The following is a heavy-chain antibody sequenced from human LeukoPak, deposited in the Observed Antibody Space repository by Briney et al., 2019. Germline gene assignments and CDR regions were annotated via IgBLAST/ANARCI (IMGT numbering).Heavy chain of an antibody. D-gene: IGHD4-23*01. CDR3: AKPLEKYPYGGNFDY. Sequence: GGSLRLSCEASGFTFSSYAMSWVRQAPGKGLAWVSVISSSADSTYYADSVKGRFTISRDNSKNTLYLQMNNVRAEDTAVYYCAKPLEKYPYGGNFDYWGQGILVTVSS. CDR2: ISSSADST. V-gene: IGHV3-23*01. J-gene: IGHJ4*02. CDR1: GFTFSSYA.